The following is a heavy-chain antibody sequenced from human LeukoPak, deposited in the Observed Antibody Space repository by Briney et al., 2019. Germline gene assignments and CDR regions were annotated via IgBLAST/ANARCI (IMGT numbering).Heavy chain of an antibody. CDR3: ATDYYYGSGVVQH. V-gene: IGHV1-24*01. D-gene: IGHD3-10*01. J-gene: IGHJ1*01. Sequence: ASVKVSCKVSGYTLTELSMHWVRQAPGKGLEWMGGFDPEDGETIYAQKFQGRVTMTEDTSTDTAYMELSSLRSEDSAVYYCATDYYYGSGVVQHWGQGTLVTVSS. CDR2: FDPEDGET. CDR1: GYTLTELS.